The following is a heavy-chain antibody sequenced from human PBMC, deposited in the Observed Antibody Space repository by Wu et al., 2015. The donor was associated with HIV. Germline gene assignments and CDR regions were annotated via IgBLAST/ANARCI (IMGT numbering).Heavy chain of an antibody. D-gene: IGHD1-14*01. CDR2: MNPNSGNT. Sequence: QVQLVQSGAEVKKPGASVKVSCKASGYTFTSYDINWVRQATGQGLEWMGWMNPNSGNTGYAQKFQGRVTMTRNTSISTAYMELSSLRSEDTAVYYCASESWHPDLQKPXYYYYGMDVWGQGP. J-gene: IGHJ6*02. V-gene: IGHV1-8*01. CDR1: GYTFTSYD. CDR3: ASESWHPDLQKPXYYYYGMDV.